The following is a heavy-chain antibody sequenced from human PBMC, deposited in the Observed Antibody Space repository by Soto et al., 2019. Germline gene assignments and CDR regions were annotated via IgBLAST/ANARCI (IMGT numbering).Heavy chain of an antibody. CDR3: AREVGQYYDSSGRGESMDA. D-gene: IGHD3-22*01. Sequence: QVQLVQSGAEVKKPGASVKVSCKASGYTFTGYYMHWVRQAPGQGLEWMGWINPNSGGTNYAQKFQGWVTMTRDTSISTAYMELSRLRSDDTAVYYCAREVGQYYDSSGRGESMDAWGQGTTVTVSS. CDR2: INPNSGGT. CDR1: GYTFTGYY. V-gene: IGHV1-2*04. J-gene: IGHJ6*02.